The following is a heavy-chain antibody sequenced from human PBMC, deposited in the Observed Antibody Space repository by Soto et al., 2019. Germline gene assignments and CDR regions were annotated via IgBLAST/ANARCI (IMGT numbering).Heavy chain of an antibody. D-gene: IGHD6-13*01. Sequence: QVQLVQSGAEVKKPGSSVKVSCKASGGTFSSYAISWVRQAPGQGLEWMGGIIPIFGTANYAQKFQGRVTITADESTSTAYMELSSLRSEDTAVYYCASCSRSPGIAAAGSYIYGMDVWGQGTTVTVSS. J-gene: IGHJ6*02. V-gene: IGHV1-69*01. CDR1: GGTFSSYA. CDR2: IIPIFGTA. CDR3: ASCSRSPGIAAAGSYIYGMDV.